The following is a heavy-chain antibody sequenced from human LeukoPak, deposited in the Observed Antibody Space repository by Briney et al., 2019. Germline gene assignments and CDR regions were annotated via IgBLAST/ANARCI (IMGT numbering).Heavy chain of an antibody. D-gene: IGHD6-13*01. CDR2: INPKSGGT. J-gene: IGHJ4*02. Sequence: ASVKVSCKASGYTFTGYQIHWVRQAPGQGLEWMGWINPKSGGTNYAQKFQGRVTMTRDTSISTAYMQLSRLRSDDTAVYYCARAPGAAAGTGLDYWGQGTLVTVSS. CDR1: GYTFTGYQ. CDR3: ARAPGAAAGTGLDY. V-gene: IGHV1-2*02.